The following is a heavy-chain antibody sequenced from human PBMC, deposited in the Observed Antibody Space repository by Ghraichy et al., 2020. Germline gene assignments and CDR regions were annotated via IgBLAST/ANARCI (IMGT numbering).Heavy chain of an antibody. V-gene: IGHV4-34*01. Sequence: SQTLSLTCAVYGGSFSGYYWSWIRQPPGKGLEWIGEINHSGSTNYNPSLQSRVTISVDTSKNQFSLKLSSVTAADTAVYYCARGSDFWSGYYHRFDYWGQGTLVTVSS. J-gene: IGHJ4*02. CDR3: ARGSDFWSGYYHRFDY. CDR2: INHSGST. CDR1: GGSFSGYY. D-gene: IGHD3-3*01.